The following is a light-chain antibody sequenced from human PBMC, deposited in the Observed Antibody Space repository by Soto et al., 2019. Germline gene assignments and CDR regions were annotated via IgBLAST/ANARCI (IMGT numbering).Light chain of an antibody. CDR1: QGIRNH. Sequence: AIQMTQSPSSLSASVGERVTITCRASQGIRNHLAWYQQKPGKAPELLIYAASDLQSGVPSRFSGSGSGTDFTLNISSLQPEDFATYYCLQDYDYPCTFGPGTKVHI. V-gene: IGKV1-6*01. CDR2: AAS. CDR3: LQDYDYPCT. J-gene: IGKJ3*01.